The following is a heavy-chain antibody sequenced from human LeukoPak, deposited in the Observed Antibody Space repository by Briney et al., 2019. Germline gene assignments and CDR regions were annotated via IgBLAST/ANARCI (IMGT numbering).Heavy chain of an antibody. J-gene: IGHJ4*02. D-gene: IGHD2-15*01. CDR3: VLFAVAATSFDY. CDR1: GFTFSSYE. Sequence: GGSLRLSCAASGFTFSSYEMNWVRQAPGKGLEWVSYISSSGSTIYYADSVKGRFTISRDNAKNSLYLQMNSLRADDTAVYYCVLFAVAATSFDYWGQGTLVTVSS. V-gene: IGHV3-48*03. CDR2: ISSSGSTI.